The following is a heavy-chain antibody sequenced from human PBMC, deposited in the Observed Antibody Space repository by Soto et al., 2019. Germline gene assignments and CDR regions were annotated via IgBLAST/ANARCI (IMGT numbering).Heavy chain of an antibody. Sequence: QVQLVQSGTEVKKPGASVKVSCKASGYTFTSYGISWVRQAPGQGLEWMGWISAYNGNTNYAQKLQGRVTMTTDTSTSTAYMELRSLRSDDTAVYYCARFEVRYQVLYYYYYGMDVWGQGTTVTVSS. CDR3: ARFEVRYQVLYYYYYGMDV. D-gene: IGHD2-2*01. CDR1: GYTFTSYG. V-gene: IGHV1-18*01. J-gene: IGHJ6*02. CDR2: ISAYNGNT.